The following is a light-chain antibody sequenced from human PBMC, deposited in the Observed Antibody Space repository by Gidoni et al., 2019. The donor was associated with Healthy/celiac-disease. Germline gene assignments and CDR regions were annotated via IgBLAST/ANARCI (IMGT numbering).Light chain of an antibody. CDR1: QSVSSSY. V-gene: IGKV3-20*01. Sequence: DIVLTQSPGTLSLSPGERATLSCRASQSVSSSYLAWYQQKPGQAARLLIYGATSRATGIPDSFSGSGSGTDFTLTISRLEPEDFAVYYCQQYGSSPTFGQGTKLEIK. J-gene: IGKJ2*01. CDR3: QQYGSSPT. CDR2: GAT.